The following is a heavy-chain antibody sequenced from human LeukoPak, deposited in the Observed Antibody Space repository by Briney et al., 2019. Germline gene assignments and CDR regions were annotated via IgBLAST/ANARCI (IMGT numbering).Heavy chain of an antibody. CDR2: ISSSSSYI. CDR1: GFTFSSYS. Sequence: GGSLRLSCAASGFTFSSYSMNWVRQAPGKGLEWVSSISSSSSYIYYADSVKGRFTISRDNAKNSLYLQMNSLRAEDTAVYYCAKWGCSGGSCYPFDYWGQGTLVTVSS. D-gene: IGHD2-15*01. J-gene: IGHJ4*02. CDR3: AKWGCSGGSCYPFDY. V-gene: IGHV3-21*04.